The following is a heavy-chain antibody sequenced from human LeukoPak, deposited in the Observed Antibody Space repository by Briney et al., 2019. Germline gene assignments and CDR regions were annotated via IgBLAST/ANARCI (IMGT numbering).Heavy chain of an antibody. CDR3: ARGLGYGGNSVYFDY. V-gene: IGHV3-21*01. Sequence: PGGSLRLSCAASGFTFSSYSMNWVRQAPGKGLEWVSSISSSSSYIYYADSVKGRFTISRDNAKNSLYLQMNSLRAEDTAVYYCARGLGYGGNSVYFDYWGQGTLVTVSS. CDR2: ISSSSSYI. D-gene: IGHD4-23*01. CDR1: GFTFSSYS. J-gene: IGHJ4*02.